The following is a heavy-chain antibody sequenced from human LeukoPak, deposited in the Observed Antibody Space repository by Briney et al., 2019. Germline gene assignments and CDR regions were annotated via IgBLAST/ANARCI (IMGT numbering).Heavy chain of an antibody. D-gene: IGHD3-3*01. J-gene: IGHJ4*02. Sequence: GGSLRLSCAASGFTFDDYGMSWVRQAPGKGLEWVSAVSGSGGSTYYADSVKGRFTISRDNSKNTLYLQMNSLRAEDTAVYYCAKSNGGIFEDVDYWGQGTLVTVSS. V-gene: IGHV3-23*01. CDR3: AKSNGGIFEDVDY. CDR1: GFTFDDYG. CDR2: VSGSGGST.